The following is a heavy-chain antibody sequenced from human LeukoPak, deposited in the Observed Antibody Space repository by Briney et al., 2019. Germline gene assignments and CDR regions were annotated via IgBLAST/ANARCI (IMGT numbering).Heavy chain of an antibody. CDR1: GYTFTGYY. CDR2: INPNSGGT. Sequence: GASVKVSCKAPGYTFTGYYMHWVRQAPGQGLEWMGWINPNSGGTNYAQKFQGRVTMTRDTSISTAYMELSRLRSDDTAVYYCARLIRITMVRGVIDWFDPWGQGTLVTVSS. D-gene: IGHD3-10*01. V-gene: IGHV1-2*02. CDR3: ARLIRITMVRGVIDWFDP. J-gene: IGHJ5*02.